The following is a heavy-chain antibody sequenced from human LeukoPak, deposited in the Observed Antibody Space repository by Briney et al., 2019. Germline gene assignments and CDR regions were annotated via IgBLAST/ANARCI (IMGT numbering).Heavy chain of an antibody. Sequence: PGGSLRLSCATSGFTFSNYGMHWVRQALGKGLEWVAVVSYEGKSQYYADSVRGRFNISRDNSKNTLYLQMNSPRGEDEAVYYWAKEVTAQISTWYDYWGQGTLVTVSS. CDR3: AKEVTAQISTWYDY. V-gene: IGHV3-30*18. CDR1: GFTFSNYG. CDR2: VSYEGKSQ. J-gene: IGHJ4*02. D-gene: IGHD2-21*02.